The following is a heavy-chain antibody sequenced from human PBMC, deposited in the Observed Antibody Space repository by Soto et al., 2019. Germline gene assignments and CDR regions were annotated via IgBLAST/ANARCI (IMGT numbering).Heavy chain of an antibody. CDR3: ARTHNWNTYVDY. J-gene: IGHJ4*02. D-gene: IGHD1-20*01. CDR2: IIPIFGTA. Sequence: GASVKVSCKASGGTFSSYAISWVRQAPGQGLEWMGGIIPIFGTANYAQKFQGRVTITADESTSTAYMELSSLRSEDTAVYYCARTHNWNTYVDYWGQGTLVTVSS. CDR1: GGTFSSYA. V-gene: IGHV1-69*13.